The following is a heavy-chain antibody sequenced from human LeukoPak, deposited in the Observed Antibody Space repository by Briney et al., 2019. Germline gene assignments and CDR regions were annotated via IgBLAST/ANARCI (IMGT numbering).Heavy chain of an antibody. J-gene: IGHJ4*02. D-gene: IGHD3-9*01. CDR2: INHSGST. V-gene: IGHV4-39*07. CDR3: ARGRILTGRALVY. Sequence: TSETLSLTCTVSGGSISSSSYYWGWIRQPPGKGLEWIGEINHSGSTNYNPSLKSRVTISVDTSKNQFSLKLSSVTAADTAVYYCARGRILTGRALVYWGQGTLVTVSS. CDR1: GGSISSSSYY.